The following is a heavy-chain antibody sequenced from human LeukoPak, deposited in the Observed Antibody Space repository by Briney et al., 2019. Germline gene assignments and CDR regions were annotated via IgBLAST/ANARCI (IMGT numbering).Heavy chain of an antibody. Sequence: GGSLRLSCAASGFNFKNYWMHWVRQVPGKGLVWVSQIKTDGSITNYADSVKGRFTISRDNAKNTLYLQMNSLRAEDTAVYYCANRVATPYYYYMDVWGKGTTVTVSS. CDR1: GFNFKNYW. D-gene: IGHD5-12*01. CDR3: ANRVATPYYYYMDV. J-gene: IGHJ6*03. V-gene: IGHV3-74*01. CDR2: IKTDGSIT.